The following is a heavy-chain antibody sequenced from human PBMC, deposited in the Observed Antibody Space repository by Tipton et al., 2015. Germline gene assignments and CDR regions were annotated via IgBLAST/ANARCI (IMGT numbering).Heavy chain of an antibody. J-gene: IGHJ4*02. Sequence: TLSLTCSVSGGSISSSSYYWDWIRQPPGKGLEWIGNIYYSGSTYYNPSLNSRVTISIDTSRNQFSLKLSSVTAADTAVYCCARHGAGTTIIDYWGQGSLVTVSS. V-gene: IGHV4-39*01. CDR3: ARHGAGTTIIDY. D-gene: IGHD1-1*01. CDR1: GGSISSSSYY. CDR2: IYYSGST.